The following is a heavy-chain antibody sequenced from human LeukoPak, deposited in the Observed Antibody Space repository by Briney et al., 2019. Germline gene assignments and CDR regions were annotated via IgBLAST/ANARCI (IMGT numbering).Heavy chain of an antibody. CDR2: IRYDGSNK. CDR1: GFTFSSYG. Sequence: GGSLRLSCAASGFTFSSYGMHWVRQAPGKGLVWAAFIRYDGSNKYYADSVKGRFTISRDNSKNALYLQMNSLRAEDTAVYYCAIPTIFGVANWFDPWGQGTLVTVSS. D-gene: IGHD3-3*01. V-gene: IGHV3-30*02. CDR3: AIPTIFGVANWFDP. J-gene: IGHJ5*02.